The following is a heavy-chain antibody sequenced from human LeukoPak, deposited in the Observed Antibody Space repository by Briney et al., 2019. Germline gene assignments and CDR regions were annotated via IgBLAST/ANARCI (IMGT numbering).Heavy chain of an antibody. CDR2: ISAYNGNT. D-gene: IGHD2-2*01. CDR3: ASGVVPAAYDY. CDR1: GYTFTSYG. J-gene: IGHJ4*02. V-gene: IGHV1-18*01. Sequence: AVVKVSRKPSGYTFTSYGYSLVRLAPAPGSEWMGWISAYNGNTNYAQKLQGRVTMTTDTSTSTAYMELRRLRSDDTAVYYCASGVVPAAYDYWGEGTMVSVSS.